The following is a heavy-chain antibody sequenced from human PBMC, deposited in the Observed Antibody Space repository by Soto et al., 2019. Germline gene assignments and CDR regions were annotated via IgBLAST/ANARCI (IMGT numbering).Heavy chain of an antibody. J-gene: IGHJ5*02. D-gene: IGHD3-16*01. CDR1: GFSFSSFG. CDR3: AEDVPNFTFCRVGLHPPYH. Sequence: PGGSLRLSCAASGFSFSSFGMHWVRQAPGKGPEWVAFMSYHGINKYYGDSVRGRFTISRDNSNNTLFLQMNSLRAEDTAVYYCAEDVPNFTFCRVGLHPPYHWGQGSQVTVSS. CDR2: MSYHGINK. V-gene: IGHV3-30*18.